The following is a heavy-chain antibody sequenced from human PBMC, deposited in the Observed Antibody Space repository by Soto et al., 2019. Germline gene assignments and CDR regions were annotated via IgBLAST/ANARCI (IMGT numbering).Heavy chain of an antibody. Sequence: SETLSLTCAVSGYSISSGYYWGWIRQPPGKGLEWIGSIYHSGSTYYNPSLKSRVTISVDTSKNQFSLKLSSVTAADTAVYYCARIVVVTATFDYWGQGTLVTVS. J-gene: IGHJ4*02. CDR1: GYSISSGYY. V-gene: IGHV4-38-2*01. CDR2: IYHSGST. D-gene: IGHD2-21*02. CDR3: ARIVVVTATFDY.